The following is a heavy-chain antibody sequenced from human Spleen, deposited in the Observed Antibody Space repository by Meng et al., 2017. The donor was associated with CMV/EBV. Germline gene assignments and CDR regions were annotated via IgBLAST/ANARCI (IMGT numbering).Heavy chain of an antibody. CDR3: AKDHYYGSGMGFYFYY. D-gene: IGHD3-10*01. CDR1: GFTFDDYG. Sequence: SLKISCAASGFTFDDYGMHWVRQAPGKGLEWVSGISWNSGQIGYADSVRGRFTISRDNAKNSLYLQMNSLRAEDTALYYCAKDHYYGSGMGFYFYYWGQATLVTVSS. V-gene: IGHV3-9*01. J-gene: IGHJ4*02. CDR2: ISWNSGQI.